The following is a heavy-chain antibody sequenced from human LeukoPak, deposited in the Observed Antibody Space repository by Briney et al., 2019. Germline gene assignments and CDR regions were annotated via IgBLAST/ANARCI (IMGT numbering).Heavy chain of an antibody. Sequence: ASVKVSCKASGYTFTGYYMHWVRQAPGQGLEWMGWINPNSGGTNHAQKFQGRVTMTRDTSISTVYMELSRLRSDDTAVYYCARSSGYYYPFDYWGQGTLVTVSS. CDR3: ARSSGYYYPFDY. J-gene: IGHJ4*02. CDR1: GYTFTGYY. CDR2: INPNSGGT. V-gene: IGHV1-2*02. D-gene: IGHD3-22*01.